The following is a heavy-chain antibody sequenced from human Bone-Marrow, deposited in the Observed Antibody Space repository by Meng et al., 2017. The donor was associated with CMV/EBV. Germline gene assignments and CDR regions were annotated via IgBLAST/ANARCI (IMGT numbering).Heavy chain of an antibody. CDR3: ARDLGNGRITMSY. V-gene: IGHV3-66*02. CDR2: IYSGGST. Sequence: GGSLRLSCAASGFTFSSYSMNWVRQAPGKGLEWVSVIYSGGSTYYADSVKGRFTISRDNSKNTLYLQMTSLRAEDTAVYYCARDLGNGRITMSYCVQGTLVTVSS. D-gene: IGHD3-10*02. J-gene: IGHJ4*02. CDR1: GFTFSSYS.